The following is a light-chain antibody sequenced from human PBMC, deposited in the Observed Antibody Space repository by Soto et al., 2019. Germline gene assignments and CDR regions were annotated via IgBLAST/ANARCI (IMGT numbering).Light chain of an antibody. V-gene: IGKV3-15*01. CDR2: GAS. CDR3: QQYNSWPPIT. Sequence: EIVMTQSPATLSVSPGERATLSCRASQSVSTNLAWYQQKPAQAPRLLIYGASTRATGIPGRFSGSGSETEFTLTISSLQSEDFAVYYCQQYNSWPPITFGQGTRLEMK. J-gene: IGKJ5*01. CDR1: QSVSTN.